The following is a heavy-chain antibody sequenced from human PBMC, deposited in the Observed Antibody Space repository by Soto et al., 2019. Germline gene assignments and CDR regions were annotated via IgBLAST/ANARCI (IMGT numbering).Heavy chain of an antibody. CDR2: ISSSGSTI. J-gene: IGHJ6*01. D-gene: IGHD3-10*01. V-gene: IGHV3-48*03. Sequence: PWGSLRLPCVSSGLTFSTYEMNRVRQAPGKGLEWVSYISSSGSTIYYADSVKGRFTISRDNAKNSLYLQMNSLRAEDTAVYYCARGMDYSGPYGMDVWGQGTTVTVSS. CDR3: ARGMDYSGPYGMDV. CDR1: GLTFSTYE.